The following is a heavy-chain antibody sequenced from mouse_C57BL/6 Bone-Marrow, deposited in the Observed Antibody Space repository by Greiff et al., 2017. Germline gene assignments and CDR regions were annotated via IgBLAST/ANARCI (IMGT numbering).Heavy chain of an antibody. CDR1: GYTFTDYE. V-gene: IGHV1-15*01. D-gene: IGHD2-4*01. Sequence: QVQLQQSGAELVRPGASVTLSCKASGYTFTDYEMHWVKQTPVHGLEWIGAIDTETGGTAYNQKFKGKAILTADKSSSTAYMELRSLTSEDSAVYYCTREWTMTGAYWGQGTLVTVSA. CDR2: IDTETGGT. J-gene: IGHJ3*01. CDR3: TREWTMTGAY.